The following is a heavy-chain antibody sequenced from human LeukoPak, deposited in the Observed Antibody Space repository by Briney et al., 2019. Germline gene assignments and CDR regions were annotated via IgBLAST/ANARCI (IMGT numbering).Heavy chain of an antibody. D-gene: IGHD3-3*01. CDR1: GYTLTELS. V-gene: IGHV1-24*01. CDR3: ATRMGWLLPPRAFDI. Sequence: GASVKVSCKVSGYTLTELSMHWVRQAPGKGLEWMGGFDPEDGETIYAQKFQGRVTMTEDTSTDTAYMELSSLRSEDTAVYYCATRMGWLLPPRAFDIWGQGTMVTVSS. J-gene: IGHJ3*02. CDR2: FDPEDGET.